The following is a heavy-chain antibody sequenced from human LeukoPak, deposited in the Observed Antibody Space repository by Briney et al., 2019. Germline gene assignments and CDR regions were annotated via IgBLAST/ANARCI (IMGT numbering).Heavy chain of an antibody. Sequence: PGGSLRLSCAASGFTLRTFALTWVRQAPGKGPEWVPVIWYDGNHKYYAESVKGRFTISRDNSKNTLYLQMNSLTAEDTAVYHCAKGHYDSSGLPFDQWGQGTLVLVSS. J-gene: IGHJ4*02. CDR3: AKGHYDSSGLPFDQ. D-gene: IGHD3-22*01. CDR2: IWYDGNHK. CDR1: GFTLRTFA. V-gene: IGHV3-33*06.